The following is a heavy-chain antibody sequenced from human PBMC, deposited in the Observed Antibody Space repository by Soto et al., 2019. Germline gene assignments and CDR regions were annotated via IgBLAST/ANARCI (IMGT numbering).Heavy chain of an antibody. V-gene: IGHV3-30*14. CDR1: GFTFSSYA. J-gene: IGHJ5*02. CDR2: ISYDGSNK. CDR3: ARDPPVLRYFDWFSP. Sequence: GGSLRLSCAASGFTFSSYAMHWVRQAPGKGLEWVAVISYDGSNKYYADSVKGRFTISRDNSKNTLYLQMNSLRAEDTAVYYCARDPPVLRYFDWFSPWGQGTLVTVSS. D-gene: IGHD3-9*01.